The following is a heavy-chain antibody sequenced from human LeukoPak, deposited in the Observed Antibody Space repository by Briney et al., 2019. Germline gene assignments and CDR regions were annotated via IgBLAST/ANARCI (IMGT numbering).Heavy chain of an antibody. D-gene: IGHD1-26*01. CDR3: AGDQLWWELLPAFDI. CDR2: ISAYNGNT. CDR1: GYTFTSYG. V-gene: IGHV1-18*01. J-gene: IGHJ3*02. Sequence: GASVKVSCKASGYTFTSYGISWVRQAPGQGLEWMGWISAYNGNTNYAQKLQGRVTMPTDTSTSTAYMELRSLRSDDTAVYYCAGDQLWWELLPAFDIWGQGTMVTVSS.